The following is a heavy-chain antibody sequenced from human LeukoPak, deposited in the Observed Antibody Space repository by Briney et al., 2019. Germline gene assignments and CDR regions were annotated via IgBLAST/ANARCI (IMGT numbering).Heavy chain of an antibody. J-gene: IGHJ5*02. Sequence: SETLSLTCAVYGGSFSGYYWSWIRQPPGKGLEWIGEINHSGSTNYNPSLKSRVTISVDTSKNQFSLKLSSVTPADTAVYYCAREVWYYGSGSYSAWFDPWGQGTLVTVSS. CDR3: AREVWYYGSGSYSAWFDP. CDR1: GGSFSGYY. CDR2: INHSGST. V-gene: IGHV4-34*01. D-gene: IGHD3-10*01.